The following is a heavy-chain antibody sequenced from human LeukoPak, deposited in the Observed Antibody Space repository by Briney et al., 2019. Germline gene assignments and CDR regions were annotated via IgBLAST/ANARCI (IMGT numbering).Heavy chain of an antibody. J-gene: IGHJ4*02. CDR2: IYYSGGT. V-gene: IGHV4-30-4*08. Sequence: PSETLSLTCTVSGGSISSGDYYWSWIRQPPGKGLEWIGYIYYSGGTYSNPSLKSRVTMSVDTSKNQFSPKLSSVTAADTAVYYCARDRGGYGAQQDYWGQGTLVTVSS. CDR3: ARDRGGYGAQQDY. CDR1: GGSISSGDYY. D-gene: IGHD3-16*01.